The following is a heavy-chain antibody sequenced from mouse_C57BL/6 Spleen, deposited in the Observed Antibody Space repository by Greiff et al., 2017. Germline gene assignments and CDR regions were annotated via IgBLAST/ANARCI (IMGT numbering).Heavy chain of an antibody. D-gene: IGHD1-1*01. Sequence: EVKLQESGGGLVKPGGSLKLSCAASGFTFSDYGMHWVRQAPEKGLEWVAYISSGSSTIYYADTVKGRFTISRDNAKNTLFLQMTSLRSEDTAMYYCASGSSSYWYFDVWGTGTTVTVSS. J-gene: IGHJ1*03. V-gene: IGHV5-17*01. CDR1: GFTFSDYG. CDR3: ASGSSSYWYFDV. CDR2: ISSGSSTI.